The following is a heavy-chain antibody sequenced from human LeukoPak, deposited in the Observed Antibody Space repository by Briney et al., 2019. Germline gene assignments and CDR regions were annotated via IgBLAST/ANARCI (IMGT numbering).Heavy chain of an antibody. V-gene: IGHV3-30*02. J-gene: IGHJ4*02. CDR2: IRCDGSNK. CDR1: GFTFSSYG. Sequence: RGSLRLSCAASGFTFSSYGMHWVRQAPGKGLEWVAFIRCDGSNKYYADSVKGRFTISRDNSKNTLYLQMNSLRAEDTAVYYCAKDRGYSSGWYAGGVDYWGQGTLVTVSS. D-gene: IGHD6-19*01. CDR3: AKDRGYSSGWYAGGVDY.